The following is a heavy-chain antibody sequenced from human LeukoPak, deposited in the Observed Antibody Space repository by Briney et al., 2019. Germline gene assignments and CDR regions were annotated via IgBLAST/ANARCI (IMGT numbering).Heavy chain of an antibody. J-gene: IGHJ4*02. V-gene: IGHV3-9*01. CDR3: ARRATTSDY. Sequence: PGGSLRLSCAASGFTFDDYAMHWVRQAPGKGLEWVSGISWNSGSIGYADSVKGRFTISRDNAKNSLYLQMNSLRAEDTAVYYCARRATTSDYWGQGTLVTVSS. D-gene: IGHD1-26*01. CDR2: ISWNSGSI. CDR1: GFTFDDYA.